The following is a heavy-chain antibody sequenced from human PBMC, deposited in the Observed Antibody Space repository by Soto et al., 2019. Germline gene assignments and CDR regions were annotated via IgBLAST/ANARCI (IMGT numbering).Heavy chain of an antibody. J-gene: IGHJ4*02. CDR2: LNAGNGNT. CDR1: GYTFTSYA. V-gene: IGHV1-3*05. Sequence: QVQLVQSGAEEKKPGASVKVSCKASGYTFTSYAMHWVRQAPGQRLEWMGWLNAGNGNTKYSQKFQGRVTITRDTSASTAYMELSSLRSEDTAVYYCARGTVVTHFVYWGQGTLVTVSS. D-gene: IGHD2-15*01. CDR3: ARGTVVTHFVY.